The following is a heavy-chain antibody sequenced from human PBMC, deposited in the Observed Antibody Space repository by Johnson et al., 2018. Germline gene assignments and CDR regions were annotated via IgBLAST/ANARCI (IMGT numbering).Heavy chain of an antibody. V-gene: IGHV3-23*04. CDR3: ARDQSTRSIADYYYGKDV. CDR2: ISGSGGST. CDR1: GFTFSSYA. Sequence: VQLVESGGGLVQPGGSLRLSCAASGFTFSSYAMSWVRQAPGKGLEWVSAISGSGGSTYYADSVKGRFTISRDNAKNSLYLQMNSLRDEDTAVYYCARDQSTRSIADYYYGKDVWGQGTTVTVSS. J-gene: IGHJ6*02. D-gene: IGHD6-6*01.